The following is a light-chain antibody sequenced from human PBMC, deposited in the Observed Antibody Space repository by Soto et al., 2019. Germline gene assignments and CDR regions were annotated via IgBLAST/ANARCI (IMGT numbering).Light chain of an antibody. CDR1: QSVSSSY. Sequence: EIVLTQSPGTLSLSPGERATLSCRASQSVSSSYLAWYQKKPGQAPRLLIYGASSRTAGIPDRFSGSGSGTDLTLTISRLEPEDFAAYYCQQYGSSPPITFGQGTRLEIK. V-gene: IGKV3-20*01. CDR2: GAS. CDR3: QQYGSSPPIT. J-gene: IGKJ5*01.